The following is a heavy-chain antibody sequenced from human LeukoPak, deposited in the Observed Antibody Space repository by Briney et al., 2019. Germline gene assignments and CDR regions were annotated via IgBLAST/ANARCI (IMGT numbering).Heavy chain of an antibody. J-gene: IGHJ4*02. Sequence: SETLSLTCTVSGYSISSGYYWGWIRQPPGKGLEWIGSIYHSGSTYYNPSLKSRVTISVDTSKNQFSLKLSSVTAADTAVYYCARDPGLIAAPYFDYWGQGTLVTVSS. CDR3: ARDPGLIAAPYFDY. CDR1: GYSISSGYY. V-gene: IGHV4-38-2*02. CDR2: IYHSGST. D-gene: IGHD6-13*01.